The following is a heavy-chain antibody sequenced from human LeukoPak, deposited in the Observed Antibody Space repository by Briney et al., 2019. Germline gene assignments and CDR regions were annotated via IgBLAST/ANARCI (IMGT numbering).Heavy chain of an antibody. V-gene: IGHV1-69*13. Sequence: SVKVSCKASGGTFGSYAISWVRQAPGQGLEWMGGIIPIFGTANYAQKFQGRVTITADESTSTAYMELSSLRSEDAAVYYCARKLPVGAFDIWGQGTMVTVSS. D-gene: IGHD4-23*01. J-gene: IGHJ3*02. CDR1: GGTFGSYA. CDR2: IIPIFGTA. CDR3: ARKLPVGAFDI.